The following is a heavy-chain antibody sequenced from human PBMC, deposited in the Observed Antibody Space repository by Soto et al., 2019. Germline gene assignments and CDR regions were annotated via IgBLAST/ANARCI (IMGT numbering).Heavy chain of an antibody. D-gene: IGHD3-22*01. Sequence: GGSLRLSCAASGFTFSSYAMHWVRQAPGKGLEWVALISYDGSDKDYADSVKGRFTISRDNSRNTLFLQMNSLRAEDTAVYYCARDYYKYYDSSGYYRSPPWG. CDR2: ISYDGSDK. V-gene: IGHV3-30-3*01. CDR1: GFTFSSYA. CDR3: ARDYYKYYDSSGYYRSPP. J-gene: IGHJ5*02.